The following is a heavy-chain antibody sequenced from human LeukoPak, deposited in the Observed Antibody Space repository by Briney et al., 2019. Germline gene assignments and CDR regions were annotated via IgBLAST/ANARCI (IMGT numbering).Heavy chain of an antibody. D-gene: IGHD2-2*01. Sequence: SETLSLTCTVSGYSISSGYYWGWIRQPPGQGLEWIGSIYYSGSTYYNPSLKSRVTISVDSSKNQFSLKLSSVTAADTAMYYCARVKRKYQVLKPLHETPSHYFDYWGQGTLVTVSS. CDR2: IYYSGST. V-gene: IGHV4-38-2*02. J-gene: IGHJ4*02. CDR3: ARVKRKYQVLKPLHETPSHYFDY. CDR1: GYSISSGYY.